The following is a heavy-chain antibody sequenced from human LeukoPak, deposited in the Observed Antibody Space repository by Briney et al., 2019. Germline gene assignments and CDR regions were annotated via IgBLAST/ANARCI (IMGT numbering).Heavy chain of an antibody. J-gene: IGHJ4*02. CDR2: INHSGST. Sequence: PSETLSLTCAVYGGSFSGYYWSWIRQPPGKGLEWIGEINHSGSTNYNPSLKSRVTISVDTSKNQFSLKLSSVTAADTAVYYCAREMYSSSSSDYWGQGTLVTVSS. D-gene: IGHD6-6*01. CDR3: AREMYSSSSSDY. CDR1: GGSFSGYY. V-gene: IGHV4-34*01.